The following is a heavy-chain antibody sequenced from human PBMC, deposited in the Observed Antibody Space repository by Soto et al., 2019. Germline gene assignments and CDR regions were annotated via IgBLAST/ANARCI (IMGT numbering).Heavy chain of an antibody. J-gene: IGHJ6*03. D-gene: IGHD2-2*01. V-gene: IGHV3-33*01. Sequence: GGSLRLSCAASGFTFSSYGMHWVRQAPGKGLEWVAVIWYDGSNKYYADSVKGRFTISRDNSKNTLYLQMNSLRAEDTAVYYCARAEDIVVVPAAYYYYMDVWGKGTTVTVSS. CDR3: ARAEDIVVVPAAYYYYMDV. CDR1: GFTFSSYG. CDR2: IWYDGSNK.